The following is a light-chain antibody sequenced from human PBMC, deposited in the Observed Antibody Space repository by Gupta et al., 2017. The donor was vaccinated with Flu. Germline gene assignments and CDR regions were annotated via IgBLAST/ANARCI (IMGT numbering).Light chain of an antibody. CDR2: KAS. V-gene: IGKV1-5*03. CDR3: QQYNNWLNT. CDR1: QSIDSW. J-gene: IGKJ2*01. Sequence: PSTLSASVGDRVTITFRASQSIDSWLAWYQQKPGKAPKLLIYKASILESGVPTRFSGSGSGTEFTLTISSLQPDDIATYYCQQYNNWLNTFGQGTKMEIK.